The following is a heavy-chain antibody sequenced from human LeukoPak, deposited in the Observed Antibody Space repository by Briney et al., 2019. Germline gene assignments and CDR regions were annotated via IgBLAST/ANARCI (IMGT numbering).Heavy chain of an antibody. CDR1: GYTFSSSW. J-gene: IGHJ4*02. CDR3: ARQYGRPFDY. V-gene: IGHV5-51*01. Sequence: GESLKISXKGSGYTFSSSWIGWVRQMPGKGLEWIGIIYPGDSDTRYSPSFQGQVTISADKSINTAYLQWSSLKATDTGIYYCARQYGRPFDYWGQGTLVTVSS. CDR2: IYPGDSDT. D-gene: IGHD4-17*01.